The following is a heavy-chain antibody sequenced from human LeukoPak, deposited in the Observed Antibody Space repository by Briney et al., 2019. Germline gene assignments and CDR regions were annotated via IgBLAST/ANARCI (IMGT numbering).Heavy chain of an antibody. CDR3: ARAFDVAGGSDY. CDR1: GFTFSSYS. D-gene: IGHD1-26*01. CDR2: ISGDGSNT. V-gene: IGHV3-48*04. Sequence: GGSLRLSCAASGFTFSSYSMNWVRQAPGKGLEWVSYISGDGSNTHYADSVKGRFTISRDNAKNSLYLQMNSLRAEDTAVYYCARAFDVAGGSDYWGQGTLVTVSS. J-gene: IGHJ4*02.